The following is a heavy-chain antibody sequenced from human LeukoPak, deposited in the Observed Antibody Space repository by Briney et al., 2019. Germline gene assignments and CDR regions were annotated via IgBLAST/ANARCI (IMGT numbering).Heavy chain of an antibody. Sequence: ASVKVSCKASGYIFTDYYMHWVRQAPGQELGWMGRINPNSGGTNYAQKFQGRVTMTRDTSISTAYMELSRLRSDDTAVYYCARSPVGASQVLRYWGQGTLVTVSS. CDR3: ARSPVGASQVLRY. D-gene: IGHD1-26*01. CDR2: INPNSGGT. V-gene: IGHV1-2*06. J-gene: IGHJ4*02. CDR1: GYIFTDYY.